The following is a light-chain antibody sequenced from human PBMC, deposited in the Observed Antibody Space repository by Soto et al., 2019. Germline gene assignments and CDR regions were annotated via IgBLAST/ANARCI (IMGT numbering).Light chain of an antibody. V-gene: IGKV3-20*01. J-gene: IGKJ1*01. CDR2: GAS. Sequence: EIVLTQSPGTLSLSPGERATLSCRASQNLTRSYLAWYQQKPGQAPRFLIFGASTRATGIPDRFSGSGSGTEFTLTISSLQSEDFAVYYCQQYNDGWTFGKGTKVDSK. CDR1: QNLTRSY. CDR3: QQYNDGWT.